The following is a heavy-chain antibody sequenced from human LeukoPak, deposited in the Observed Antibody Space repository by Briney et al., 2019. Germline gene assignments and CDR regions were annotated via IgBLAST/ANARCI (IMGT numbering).Heavy chain of an antibody. V-gene: IGHV4-59*08. CDR3: ARHIGPPLGQQLVRYYGMDV. CDR2: IYYSGST. D-gene: IGHD6-13*01. Sequence: SETLSLTCTVSGGSISSYYWSWIRQPPGRGLEWIGYIYYSGSTNYNPSLKSRVTISVDTSKNQFSLKLSSVTAADTAVYYCARHIGPPLGQQLVRYYGMDVWGQGTTVTVSS. J-gene: IGHJ6*02. CDR1: GGSISSYY.